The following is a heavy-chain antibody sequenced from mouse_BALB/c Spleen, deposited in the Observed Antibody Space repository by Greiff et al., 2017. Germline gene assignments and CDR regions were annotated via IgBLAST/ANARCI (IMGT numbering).Heavy chain of an antibody. V-gene: IGHV1-69*02. J-gene: IGHJ4*01. CDR1: GYTFTSYW. CDR2: IDPSDSYT. D-gene: IGHD2-1*01. CDR3: ARAGYGNYYYAMDY. Sequence: VQLQQPGAELVKPGASVKLSCKASGYTFTSYWMHWVKQRPGQGLEWIGEIDPSDSYTNYNQKFKGKATLTVDKSSSTAYMQLSSLTSEDSAVYYCARAGYGNYYYAMDYWGQGTSVTVSS.